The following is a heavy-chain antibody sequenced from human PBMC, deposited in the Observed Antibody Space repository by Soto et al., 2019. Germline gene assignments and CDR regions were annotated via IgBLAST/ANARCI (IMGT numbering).Heavy chain of an antibody. CDR3: ASLYDYIWGSYRGDHAFDI. V-gene: IGHV4-4*02. J-gene: IGHJ3*02. CDR2: IYHSGST. D-gene: IGHD3-16*01. CDR1: SGSISSSNW. Sequence: QVQLQESGPGLVKPSGTLSLTCAVSSGSISSSNWWSWVRQPPGKGLEWIGEIYHSGSTNYNPSLKSRVTISVDKSKNQFSLKLSSVTAADTAVYYCASLYDYIWGSYRGDHAFDIWGQGTMVTVSS.